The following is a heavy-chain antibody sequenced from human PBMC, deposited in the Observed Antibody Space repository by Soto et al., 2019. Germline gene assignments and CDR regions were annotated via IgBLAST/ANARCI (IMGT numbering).Heavy chain of an antibody. Sequence: GGSLRLSCAASGFTFSGYWMHWVRQAPGKGLMWVSRINGDGRTTNYADSVKGRFTISRENAKNTLYLQMNSLRAEDTAVYYCARAAYGEYWFDPWGQGTLVTVSS. CDR1: GFTFSGYW. J-gene: IGHJ5*02. V-gene: IGHV3-74*01. CDR2: INGDGRTT. CDR3: ARAAYGEYWFDP. D-gene: IGHD4-17*01.